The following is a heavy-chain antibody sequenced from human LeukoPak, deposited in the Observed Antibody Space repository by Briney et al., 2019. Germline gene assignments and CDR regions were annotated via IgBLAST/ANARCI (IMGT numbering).Heavy chain of an antibody. D-gene: IGHD1-26*01. V-gene: IGHV4-59*08. CDR2: IYYIGST. CDR1: GGSISSYY. J-gene: IGHJ3*02. CDR3: ARRSHLVGAPFDI. Sequence: SETLSLTCTVSGGSISSYYWTWIRQTPGRGLEWIGQIYYIGSTNYNPSLKSRVTFSVDTSENQFSLKLNFVTAADTAVYYCARRSHLVGAPFDIWGQGTMVTVSS.